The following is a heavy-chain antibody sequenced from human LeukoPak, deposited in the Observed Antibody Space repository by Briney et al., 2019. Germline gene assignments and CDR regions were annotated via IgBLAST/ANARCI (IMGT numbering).Heavy chain of an antibody. D-gene: IGHD4-11*01. V-gene: IGHV4-59*08. CDR1: GGSISPYY. Sequence: SETLSLTCTVSGGSISPYYWTWSRQPPGKGLEWIGYVHYSGSTKYNPSLKSRVTISLDTSKNQFSLRLSSVSAADTAVYYCARHYESTRTTVLDYWGQGTLVTVSS. CDR2: VHYSGST. CDR3: ARHYESTRTTVLDY. J-gene: IGHJ4*02.